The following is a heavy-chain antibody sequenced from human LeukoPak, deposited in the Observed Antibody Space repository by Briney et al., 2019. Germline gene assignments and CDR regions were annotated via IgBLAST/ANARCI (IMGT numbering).Heavy chain of an antibody. V-gene: IGHV3-20*04. Sequence: GGSLRLSCATPGFTFVDYGLSWVRRAPGKGLEWLCAINYNGAITDYADSVKGRFTISRDNAKNSLYLRMDSLRAEDTALYYCARDRLGPSFSVSHFDLWGQGTLVTVSS. D-gene: IGHD3-3*02. J-gene: IGHJ4*02. CDR3: ARDRLGPSFSVSHFDL. CDR1: GFTFVDYG. CDR2: INYNGAIT.